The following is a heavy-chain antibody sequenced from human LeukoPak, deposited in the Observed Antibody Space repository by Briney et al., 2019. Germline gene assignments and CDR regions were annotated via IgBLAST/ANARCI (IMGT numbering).Heavy chain of an antibody. V-gene: IGHV3-30-3*01. D-gene: IGHD3-3*01. CDR3: ARDKSYDFWSGYSNWFDP. J-gene: IGHJ5*02. CDR2: ISYDGSNK. CDR1: GFTFSSYA. Sequence: GGSLRLSCAASGFTFSSYAMHWVRQAPGKGLEWVAVISYDGSNKYYADSVKGRFTISRDNSKNTLYLQMSSLRAEDTAVYYCARDKSYDFWSGYSNWFDPWGQGTLVTVSS.